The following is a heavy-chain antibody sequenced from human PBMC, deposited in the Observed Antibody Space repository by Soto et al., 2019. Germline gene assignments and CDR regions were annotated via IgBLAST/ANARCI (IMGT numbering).Heavy chain of an antibody. V-gene: IGHV1-2*02. CDR1: GYTFTGYY. CDR2: INPNSGGT. Sequence: ASVKVSCKASGYTFTGYYMHWVRQAPGQGLEWMGWINPNSGGTNYAQKFQGRVTMTRDTSISTAYMELSRLRSDDTAVYYCARETPRRXVVLPSAVLASHYAMDVWGQGTTVTVSS. CDR3: ARETPRRXVVLPSAVLASHYAMDV. J-gene: IGHJ6*01. D-gene: IGHD2-8*01.